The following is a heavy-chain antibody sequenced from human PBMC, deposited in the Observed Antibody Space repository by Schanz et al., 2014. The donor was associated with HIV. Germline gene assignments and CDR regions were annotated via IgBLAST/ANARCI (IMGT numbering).Heavy chain of an antibody. Sequence: QVQLVESGGGVVQPGRSLRLSCTASGLTFSSSIMHWVRQGPGKGMEWVEVISNDGSNKNYADSVKGRFTISRDNSKNTLYLQMNSLRAEDTAVYYCARDWLGERDYYYGMDVWGQGTTVTVSS. V-gene: IGHV3-30-3*01. D-gene: IGHD2-21*01. CDR3: ARDWLGERDYYYGMDV. CDR2: ISNDGSNK. CDR1: GLTFSSSI. J-gene: IGHJ6*02.